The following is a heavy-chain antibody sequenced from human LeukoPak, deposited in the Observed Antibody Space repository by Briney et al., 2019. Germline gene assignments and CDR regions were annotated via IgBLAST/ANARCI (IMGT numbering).Heavy chain of an antibody. J-gene: IGHJ4*02. CDR3: ARDRGPRTGFMVREAYDY. V-gene: IGHV3-74*01. D-gene: IGHD3-10*01. CDR1: GFTFSDYW. CDR2: INTDGSIT. Sequence: GGSLRLSCAASGFTFSDYWIHWVRQAPGKGLVWVSRINTDGSITNYADSVKGRFTISRDNAKNTLYLQMSSLRAEDTAVYYCARDRGPRTGFMVREAYDYWGQGTLVTVSS.